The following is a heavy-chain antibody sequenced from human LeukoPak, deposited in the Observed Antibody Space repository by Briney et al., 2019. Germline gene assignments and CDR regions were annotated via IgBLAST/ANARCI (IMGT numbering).Heavy chain of an antibody. CDR1: GYTFTGYY. Sequence: ASVKVSCKASGYTFTGYYMHWVRQAPGQGLEWMGIINPSGGSTTYAQKFQGRITMTRDTSTSTVYMELSSLRSEDTAVYYCARDPGGSFHYFDYWGQGTLVTVSS. D-gene: IGHD1-26*01. CDR2: INPSGGST. V-gene: IGHV1-46*01. CDR3: ARDPGGSFHYFDY. J-gene: IGHJ4*02.